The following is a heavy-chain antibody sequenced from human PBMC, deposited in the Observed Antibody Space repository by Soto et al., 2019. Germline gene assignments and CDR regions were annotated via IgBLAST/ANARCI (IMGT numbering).Heavy chain of an antibody. V-gene: IGHV3-53*01. Sequence: HPGGSLRLSCAASGFTVSSNYMSWVRQAPGKGLEWVSVIYSGGSTYYADSVKGRFTISRDNSKNTLHLQMNSLRAEDTAVYYCARGTMATIHYYYGMDVWGQGTTVTVSS. J-gene: IGHJ6*02. CDR3: ARGTMATIHYYYGMDV. CDR1: GFTVSSNY. D-gene: IGHD5-12*01. CDR2: IYSGGST.